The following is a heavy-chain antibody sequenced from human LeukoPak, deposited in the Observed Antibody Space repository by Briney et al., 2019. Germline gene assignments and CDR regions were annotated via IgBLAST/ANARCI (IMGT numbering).Heavy chain of an antibody. Sequence: ESGPALVKPTPTLTLTCTFSGFSLSTSGMCVSWIRQPPGKALDWPALIDWDDDKYYSTSLKTRLTISKDTSKNQVVLTMTNMDPVDTATYSCARTAYSSGWYVVDYWGQGTLVTVSS. J-gene: IGHJ4*02. CDR2: IDWDDDK. CDR1: GFSLSTSGMC. D-gene: IGHD6-19*01. CDR3: ARTAYSSGWYVVDY. V-gene: IGHV2-70*01.